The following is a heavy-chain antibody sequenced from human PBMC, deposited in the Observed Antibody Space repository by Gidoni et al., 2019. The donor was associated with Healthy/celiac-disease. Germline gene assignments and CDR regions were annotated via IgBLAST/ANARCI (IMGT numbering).Heavy chain of an antibody. CDR1: GFTFSIYG. J-gene: IGHJ3*02. CDR2: ISYDGSNK. Sequence: QVQRVESGGGVVQPGRSLRLSCAASGFTFSIYGMHWVRQAPGKGLEWVAVISYDGSNKYYADSVKGRFTISRDNSKNTLYLQMNSLRAEDTAVYYCAKDHLRGRQPDAFDIWGQGTMVTVSS. CDR3: AKDHLRGRQPDAFDI. V-gene: IGHV3-30*18. D-gene: IGHD3-10*01.